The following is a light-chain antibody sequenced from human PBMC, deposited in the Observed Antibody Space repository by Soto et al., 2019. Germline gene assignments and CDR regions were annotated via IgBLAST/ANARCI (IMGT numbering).Light chain of an antibody. CDR3: QTWGTGIHVV. V-gene: IGLV4-69*01. J-gene: IGLJ2*01. Sequence: QPVLTQSPSASASLGASVKLTCTLSSGHSSYAIAWHQQQPEKGPRYLMKLDSDGSHTKGDAIPDRFSGSSSGAERYLTISSLQSEDEADDYCQTWGTGIHVVFGGGTQLTVL. CDR2: LDSDGSH. CDR1: SGHSSYA.